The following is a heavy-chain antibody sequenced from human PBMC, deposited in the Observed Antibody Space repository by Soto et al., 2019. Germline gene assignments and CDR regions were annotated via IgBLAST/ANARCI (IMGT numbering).Heavy chain of an antibody. CDR3: ARESEDLTSNFDY. V-gene: IGHV3-21*06. J-gene: IGHJ4*02. Sequence: EVQLVESGGGLVKPGGSLRLSCAASGFTFTRYSMNWVRQAPGKGLEWVSSISSTTNYIYYGESMKGRFTISRDNAKNSLYLEMNRLRDPDTAVYYCARESEDLTSNFDYWGQGTLVTFSS. CDR2: ISSTTNYI. CDR1: GFTFTRYS.